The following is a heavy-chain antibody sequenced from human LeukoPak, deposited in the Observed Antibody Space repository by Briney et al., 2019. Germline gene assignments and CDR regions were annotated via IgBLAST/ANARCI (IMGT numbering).Heavy chain of an antibody. J-gene: IGHJ4*02. D-gene: IGHD2-2*01. CDR3: ARDLNTNYFDY. CDR2: IYSGGST. CDR1: GFTVSSNY. Sequence: GGSLRLSCAASGFTVSSNYMSWVRQAPGKGLEWVSVIYSGGSTYYADSVKGRFTISRDNSKNTLYLQVNSLRAEDTAVYYCARDLNTNYFDYWGQGTLVTVSP. V-gene: IGHV3-66*01.